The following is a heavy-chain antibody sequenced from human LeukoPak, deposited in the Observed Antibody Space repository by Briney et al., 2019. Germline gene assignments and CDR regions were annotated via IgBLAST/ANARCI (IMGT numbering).Heavy chain of an antibody. D-gene: IGHD5-18*01. CDR2: IYSGGST. CDR3: ARGIRGYSYPMGY. CDR1: GFTVSSNY. Sequence: PGGSLRLSCAASGFTVSSNYMSWVRQAPGKGLEWVSVIYSGGSTYYADSVKGRFTISRDNSKNTLYLQMNSLRAEDTAVYYCARGIRGYSYPMGYWGQGTLVTVSP. V-gene: IGHV3-53*01. J-gene: IGHJ4*02.